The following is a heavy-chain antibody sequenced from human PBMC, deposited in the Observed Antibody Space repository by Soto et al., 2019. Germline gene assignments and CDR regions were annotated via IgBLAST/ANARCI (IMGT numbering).Heavy chain of an antibody. CDR2: ISSDGDIT. V-gene: IGHV3-64D*06. D-gene: IGHD3-9*01. CDR3: VKVSTFYDILTGYYSTNFFDP. J-gene: IGHJ5*02. CDR1: GFTFSEYS. Sequence: GGSLRLSCSASGFTFSEYSMHWVRQAPGKGLQYVSTISSDGDITYYADSVKGRFTISRDNSKDTLYLQMNSLRPEDTAVYYCVKVSTFYDILTGYYSTNFFDPWGQGTLVTVSS.